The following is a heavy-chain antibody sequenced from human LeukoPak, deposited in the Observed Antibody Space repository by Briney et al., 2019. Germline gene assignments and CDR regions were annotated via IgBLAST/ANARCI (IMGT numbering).Heavy chain of an antibody. Sequence: GGSLRLSCVASGFTFGKYWMSWVRQAPGKGLEWVANIKLDGSEKNYVDSVKGRFTISRDNTKNSLYLQMNSLRAEDTAVFCCARDSSHYLGSMDYWGQGTLVTVSS. V-gene: IGHV3-7*03. CDR2: IKLDGSEK. CDR1: GFTFGKYW. J-gene: IGHJ4*02. CDR3: ARDSSHYLGSMDY. D-gene: IGHD1-26*01.